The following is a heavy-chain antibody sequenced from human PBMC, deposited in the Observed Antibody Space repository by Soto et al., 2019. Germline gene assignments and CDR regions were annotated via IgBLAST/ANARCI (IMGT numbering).Heavy chain of an antibody. Sequence: SETLSLTCTVSGGSISSYYWSWIRQPAGKGLEWIGRIYSSGKTNYSPSLESRVTMSVDTSKNQFSLSLKSVTAADTAIYYCARDYNWILDDFADMRWSFDPWGQGTLVTVSS. CDR2: IYSSGKT. CDR3: ARDYNWILDDFADMRWSFDP. V-gene: IGHV4-4*07. J-gene: IGHJ5*02. CDR1: GGSISSYY. D-gene: IGHD1-1*01.